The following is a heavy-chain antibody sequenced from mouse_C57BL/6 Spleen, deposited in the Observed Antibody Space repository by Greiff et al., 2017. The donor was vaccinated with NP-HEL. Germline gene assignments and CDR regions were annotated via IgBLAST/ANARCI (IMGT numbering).Heavy chain of an antibody. D-gene: IGHD2-5*01. CDR2: INPYNGDT. V-gene: IGHV1-20*01. J-gene: IGHJ2*01. CDR3: ARNSNSYYFDY. Sequence: VQLQQSGPELVKPGDSVKISCKASGYSFTGYFMNWVMQSHGKSLEWIGRINPYNGDTFYNQKFKGKATLTVDKSSSTAHMELRSLTSEDSAVYYCARNSNSYYFDYWGQGTTLTVSS. CDR1: GYSFTGYF.